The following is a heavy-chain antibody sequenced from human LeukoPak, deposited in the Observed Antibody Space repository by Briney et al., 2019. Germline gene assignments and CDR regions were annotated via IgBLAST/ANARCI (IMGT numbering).Heavy chain of an antibody. D-gene: IGHD3-22*01. CDR2: ISGSGATT. CDR3: ATDYYDRSGAYTVDY. V-gene: IGHV3-23*01. Sequence: QPGGSLRLSCVASGFTFRDYALSWVRQAPGKGLEWVSVISGSGATTHYADSVKGRFTISRDNSKNTLYLQMDSLRAEDTAVYYCATDYYDRSGAYTVDYWGQGALVTVSS. J-gene: IGHJ4*02. CDR1: GFTFRDYA.